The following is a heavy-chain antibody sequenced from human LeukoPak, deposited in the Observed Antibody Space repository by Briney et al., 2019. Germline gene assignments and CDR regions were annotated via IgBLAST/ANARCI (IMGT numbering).Heavy chain of an antibody. CDR3: ARDPSIVVVHTAKPIRYYYDMDV. CDR2: INPSGGST. J-gene: IGHJ6*02. D-gene: IGHD2-2*01. CDR1: GYTCTSCC. Sequence: ASVKVSCKASGYTCTSCCMHWVRQAPGQGLEWMGIINPSGGSTSYAQKFQGRVTMTRDTSTSTVYMELSSLRSEDTAVYYCARDPSIVVVHTAKPIRYYYDMDVWGQGTTVTVSS. V-gene: IGHV1-46*01.